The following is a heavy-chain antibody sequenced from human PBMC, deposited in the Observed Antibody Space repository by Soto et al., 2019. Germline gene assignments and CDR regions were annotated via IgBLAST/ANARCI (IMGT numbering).Heavy chain of an antibody. V-gene: IGHV3-11*06. CDR2: ISSSSSYT. D-gene: IGHD3-22*01. CDR1: GFTFSDYY. CDR3: ARCRGYYYDSSGYLDAFDI. Sequence: GGSLRLSCAASGFTFSDYYMSWIRQAPGKGLEWVSYISSSSSYTNYADSVKGRFTISRDNAKNSLYLQMNSLRAEDTAVYYCARCRGYYYDSSGYLDAFDIWGQGTMVTVSS. J-gene: IGHJ3*02.